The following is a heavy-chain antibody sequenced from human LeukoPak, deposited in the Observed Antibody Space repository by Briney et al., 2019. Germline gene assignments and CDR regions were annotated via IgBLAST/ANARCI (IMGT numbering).Heavy chain of an antibody. V-gene: IGHV4-59*08. CDR1: GASISTYY. J-gene: IGHJ2*01. CDR3: ARLTTVTTYWYFDL. CDR2: IYYSGTT. D-gene: IGHD4-17*01. Sequence: SETLSLTCTVSGASISTYYWSWIRQPPGKGREWIGYIYYSGTTNYNPSLKSPVAISIDTSKNQFSLKLSSVTAADTAVYYCARLTTVTTYWYFDLWGRGTLVTVSS.